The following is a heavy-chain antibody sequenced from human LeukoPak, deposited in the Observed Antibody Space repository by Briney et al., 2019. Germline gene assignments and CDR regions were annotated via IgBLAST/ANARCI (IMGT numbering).Heavy chain of an antibody. J-gene: IGHJ4*02. V-gene: IGHV4-34*01. CDR3: ARAGSQRRRYSSGWYGGIDYFDY. Sequence: PSETLSLTCAVYGGSFSGYYWSWIRQPPGKGLEWIGEINHSGSTNYNPSLKSRVTISVDTSKNQFSVKLSSVTAADTAVYYCARAGSQRRRYSSGWYGGIDYFDYWGQGTLVTVSS. CDR2: INHSGST. D-gene: IGHD6-19*01. CDR1: GGSFSGYY.